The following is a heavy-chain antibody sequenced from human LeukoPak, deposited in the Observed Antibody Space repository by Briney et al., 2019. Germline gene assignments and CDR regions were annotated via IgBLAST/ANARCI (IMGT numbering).Heavy chain of an antibody. J-gene: IGHJ4*02. Sequence: SETLTLTCTVSGGSINSYYWSWIRQPAGKGLEWIGRIYSSGSTNYNPSLKSRVSMSVDTSKNQFSLKLTSVTAADTAVYYCARGGKATVVTMWGQGILVTVSS. D-gene: IGHD4-23*01. CDR2: IYSSGST. CDR3: ARGGKATVVTM. CDR1: GGSINSYY. V-gene: IGHV4-4*07.